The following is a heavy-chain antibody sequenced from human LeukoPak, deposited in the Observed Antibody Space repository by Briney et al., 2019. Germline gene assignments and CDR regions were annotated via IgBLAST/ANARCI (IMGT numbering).Heavy chain of an antibody. CDR1: GFTFSSYA. J-gene: IGHJ4*02. CDR2: IHGSGGST. Sequence: GGSLRLSCAASGFTFSSYAMSWVRQAPGKGLEWVSGIHGSGGSTYYADSVKGRFTISRDSSKNTVYLEMNSLRAEDTALYYCAKDRSLWFGELQNWGQGTLVTVSS. V-gene: IGHV3-23*01. CDR3: AKDRSLWFGELQN. D-gene: IGHD3-10*01.